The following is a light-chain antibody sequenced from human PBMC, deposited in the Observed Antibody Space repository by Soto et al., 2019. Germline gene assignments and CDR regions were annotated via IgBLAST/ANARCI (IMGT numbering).Light chain of an antibody. J-gene: IGKJ2*01. V-gene: IGKV3-20*01. CDR2: GAS. CDR3: QQYGRSPGYT. CDR1: QSVSSSY. Sequence: EIVLTQSPGTLSLSPGERATLSCRASQSVSSSYLAWYQQKPGQAPRLLIYGASSKATDIPDRFSGSGSGIDVTLTISRLEPEDFAVYYCQQYGRSPGYTFGQGNKLEIK.